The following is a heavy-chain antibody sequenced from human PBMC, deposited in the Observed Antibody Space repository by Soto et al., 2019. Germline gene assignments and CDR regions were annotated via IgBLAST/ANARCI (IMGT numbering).Heavy chain of an antibody. CDR3: AREIDSNYDGMDV. V-gene: IGHV3-30*03. CDR2: ITYDGFTQ. Sequence: SLRLSCAASGFTFSNDAMHWVRQAPGKGLEWVAVITYDGFTQNYADSVRGRFTISRDNSKETVYLQMNSLRAEDTGVYYCAREIDSNYDGMDVWGQGTTVTVSS. J-gene: IGHJ6*02. CDR1: GFTFSNDA. D-gene: IGHD4-4*01.